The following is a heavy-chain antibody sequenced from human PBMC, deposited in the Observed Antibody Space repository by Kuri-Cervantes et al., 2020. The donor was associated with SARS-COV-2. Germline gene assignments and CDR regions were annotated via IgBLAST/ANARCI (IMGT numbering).Heavy chain of an antibody. J-gene: IGHJ4*02. CDR2: IIPIFGTA. D-gene: IGHD6-19*01. V-gene: IGHV1-69*13. CDR1: GYTFTSYA. CDR3: ASRPYSSGWYEGIDY. Sequence: SVKVSCKASGYTFTSYAISWVRQAPGQGLEWMGRIIPIFGTANYAQKFQGRVTITADESTSTAYMELSSLRSEDTAAYYCASRPYSSGWYEGIDYWGQGTLVTVSS.